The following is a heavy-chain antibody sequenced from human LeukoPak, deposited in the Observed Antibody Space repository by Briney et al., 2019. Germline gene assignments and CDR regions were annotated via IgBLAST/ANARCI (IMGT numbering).Heavy chain of an antibody. D-gene: IGHD3-22*01. CDR1: GYTFTGYD. CDR2: INPNSVGT. J-gene: IGHJ6*02. V-gene: IGHV1-2*02. Sequence: ASVKVSCKASGYTFTGYDMHWGRQAPGQGLEWRGGINPNSVGTNYAKKFQGRVTMTRDTSIRTAYMELSRLRSDDTAVYYCARYYYDSSGYYDYYYYGMDVWGQGTTVTVSS. CDR3: ARYYYDSSGYYDYYYYGMDV.